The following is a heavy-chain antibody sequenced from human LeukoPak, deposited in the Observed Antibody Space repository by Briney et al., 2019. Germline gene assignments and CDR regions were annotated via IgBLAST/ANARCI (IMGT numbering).Heavy chain of an antibody. CDR2: IYYSGST. CDR3: ARDSSGYPTY. V-gene: IGHV4-59*01. J-gene: IGHJ4*02. CDR1: GGSISSYY. Sequence: SETLSLTCTVSGGSISSYYWSWIRQPPGKGLEWSGYIYYSGSTNYNPSLKSRVTISVDTSKNQFSLKLSSVTAADTAVYYCARDSSGYPTYWGQGTLVTVSS. D-gene: IGHD3-22*01.